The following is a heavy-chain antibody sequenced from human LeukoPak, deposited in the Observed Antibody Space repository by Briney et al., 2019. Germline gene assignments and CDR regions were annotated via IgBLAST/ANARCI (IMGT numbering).Heavy chain of an antibody. CDR2: IYYSGST. CDR1: GGSISSYY. J-gene: IGHJ3*02. D-gene: IGHD4-17*01. V-gene: IGHV4-59*08. Sequence: SETLSLTCTVSGGSISSYYWSWIRQAPGKGLEWIRYIYYSGSTNYNPSLKSRVTISVDTSKNQFSLKLSSVTAADTAVYYCARRAYGDRHDAFDIWGQGTMVTVSS. CDR3: ARRAYGDRHDAFDI.